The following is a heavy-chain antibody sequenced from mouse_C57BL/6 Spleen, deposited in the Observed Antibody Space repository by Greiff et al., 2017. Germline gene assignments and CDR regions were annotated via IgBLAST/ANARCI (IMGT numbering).Heavy chain of an antibody. CDR1: GYTFTSYW. CDR3: AREGRDYGRSSGPLCAY. D-gene: IGHD1-1*01. V-gene: IGHV1-7*01. J-gene: IGHJ3*01. Sequence: QVQLKQSGAELAKPGASVKLSCKASGYTFTSYWMHWVKQRPGQGLEWIGYFNPSSGYTKYNQKFKDKATLTAAKSSSTAYMQLSSLTYEDSAVYYCAREGRDYGRSSGPLCAYWGPGTLVTVSA. CDR2: FNPSSGYT.